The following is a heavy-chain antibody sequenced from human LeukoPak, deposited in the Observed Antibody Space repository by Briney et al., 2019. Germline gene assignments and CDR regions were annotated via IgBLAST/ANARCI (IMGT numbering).Heavy chain of an antibody. J-gene: IGHJ4*02. D-gene: IGHD3-22*01. CDR2: ISGSGGST. V-gene: IGHV3-23*01. CDR3: AKCGAYYYDSSGYPFH. Sequence: PGGSLRLSCAASGFTFSSYAMSWVRQAPGKGLEWVSAISGSGGSTYYADSVKGRLTISRDNSKNTLYLQMNSLRAEDTAVYYCAKCGAYYYDSSGYPFHWGQGTLVTVSS. CDR1: GFTFSSYA.